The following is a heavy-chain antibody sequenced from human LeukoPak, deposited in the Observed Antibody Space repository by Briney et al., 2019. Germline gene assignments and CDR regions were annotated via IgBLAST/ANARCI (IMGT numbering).Heavy chain of an antibody. CDR2: INPNSGGT. V-gene: IGHV1-2*02. CDR3: ARGGITIFGVVINYYYYYMDV. J-gene: IGHJ6*03. D-gene: IGHD3-3*01. Sequence: ASVKVSCKASGYTFTGYYMHWVRQAPGQGLEWMGWINPNSGGTNYAQKFQGRVTMTRDTSISTAYMELSSLRSEDTAVYYCARGGITIFGVVINYYYYYMDVWGKGTTVTVSS. CDR1: GYTFTGYY.